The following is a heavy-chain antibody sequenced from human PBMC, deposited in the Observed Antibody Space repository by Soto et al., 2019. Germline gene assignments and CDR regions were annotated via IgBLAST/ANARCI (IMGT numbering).Heavy chain of an antibody. CDR2: INHSGTV. D-gene: IGHD3-10*01. CDR1: GGAFNGYY. V-gene: IGHV4-34*01. J-gene: IGHJ4*02. Sequence: QVHLQQWGAGLLKPSETLSLTCAVNGGAFNGYYWTWIRQSPRKGLQWIGEINHSGTVDYNPTLTSRVPFSIDTSKKQVSLTLTSVTAADTAVYYCARAGAALVRGSIGGFDYWGQGTLVTVSS. CDR3: ARAGAALVRGSIGGFDY.